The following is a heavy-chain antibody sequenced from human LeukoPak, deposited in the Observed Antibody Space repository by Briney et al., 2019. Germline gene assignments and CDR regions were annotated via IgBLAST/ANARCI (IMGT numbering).Heavy chain of an antibody. CDR3: AGSSSWYRQGDY. D-gene: IGHD6-13*01. CDR1: GFTFSSYS. Sequence: PGGSLRLSCAASGFTFSSYSIDWVRQAPGKGLEWLSYISSSSSTIYYADSVKGRFTISRDNAKNSVYLQMNSLRAGDTAVYYCAGSSSWYRQGDYWGQGTLVTVSS. V-gene: IGHV3-48*04. J-gene: IGHJ4*02. CDR2: ISSSSSTI.